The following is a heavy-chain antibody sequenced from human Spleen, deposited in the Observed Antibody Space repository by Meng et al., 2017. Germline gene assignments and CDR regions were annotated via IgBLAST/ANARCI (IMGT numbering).Heavy chain of an antibody. CDR2: IYYSGSP. D-gene: IGHD3-22*01. CDR1: SGSISSGGYF. V-gene: IGHV4-31*03. Sequence: SETLSLTCTVSSGSISSGGYFWSWIRQSPGKGLQWIGHIYYSGSPYFNPSLKSRVTISVDTSHDQFSLKLTSVTAADTAVYYCARVAKNYYESFDIWGQGKMVTVSS. CDR3: ARVAKNYYESFDI. J-gene: IGHJ3*02.